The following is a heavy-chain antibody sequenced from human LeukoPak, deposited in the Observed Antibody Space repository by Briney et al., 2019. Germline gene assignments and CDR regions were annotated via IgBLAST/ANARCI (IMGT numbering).Heavy chain of an antibody. CDR3: ARDPRNVGLAP. J-gene: IGHJ5*02. D-gene: IGHD2-15*01. Sequence: GGSLRLSCSASGFTFSSYSMNWVRQAPGKGLEWVSSISSSSKYIYYADSVKGRFTISRDSAKNSLYLQVNSLRAEDTAVYYCARDPRNVGLAPWGQGTLVTVSS. CDR1: GFTFSSYS. V-gene: IGHV3-21*01. CDR2: ISSSSKYI.